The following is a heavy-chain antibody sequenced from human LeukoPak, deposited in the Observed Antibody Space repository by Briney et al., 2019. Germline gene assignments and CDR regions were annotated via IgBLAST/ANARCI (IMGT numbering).Heavy chain of an antibody. Sequence: GGSLRLSCAASGFTFSSYSMNWVRQAPGKGLEWVSTISGSGGNTYYADSVKGRFTISRDNPKNTVYLQMNSLRADDTALYYCAKEGFGDWGQGTLVTVSS. CDR3: AKEGFGD. CDR2: ISGSGGNT. CDR1: GFTFSSYS. D-gene: IGHD3-10*01. J-gene: IGHJ4*02. V-gene: IGHV3-23*01.